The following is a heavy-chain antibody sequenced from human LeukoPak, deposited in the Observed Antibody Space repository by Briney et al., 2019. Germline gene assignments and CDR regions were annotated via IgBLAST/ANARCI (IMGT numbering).Heavy chain of an antibody. CDR1: GGSFSGYY. V-gene: IGHV4-34*01. CDR2: INHSGST. CDR3: AREGSSGNRYYFDY. Sequence: PSETPSLTCAVYGGSFSGYYWSWIRQPPGKGLEWIGEINHSGSTNYNPSLKSRVTISVDTSKNQFSLKLSSVTAADTAIYYCAREGSSGNRYYFDYWGQGTLVTVSS. D-gene: IGHD3-22*01. J-gene: IGHJ4*02.